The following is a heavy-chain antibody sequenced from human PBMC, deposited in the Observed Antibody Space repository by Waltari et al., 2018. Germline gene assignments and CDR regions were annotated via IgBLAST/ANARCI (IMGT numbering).Heavy chain of an antibody. J-gene: IGHJ6*03. CDR2: ISHSGTT. V-gene: IGHV4-34*01. Sequence: VQLQQWDAGLLKPSETLSLTCVLYDGSFSGYHWTWIRQSPGKGLEWIGQISHSGTTNYNQSLESRVTISVDKSQNHLSLTLTSVTAADMAVYYCARGVTGYWAVIYMDVWGSGTTVTVAS. D-gene: IGHD3-9*01. CDR1: DGSFSGYH. CDR3: ARGVTGYWAVIYMDV.